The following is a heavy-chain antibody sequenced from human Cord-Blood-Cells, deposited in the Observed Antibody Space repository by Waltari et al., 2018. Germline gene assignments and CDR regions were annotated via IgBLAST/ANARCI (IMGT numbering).Heavy chain of an antibody. V-gene: IGHV5-51*01. CDR2: IYPGDSDT. CDR3: ARQGPNWNDVWWFDP. J-gene: IGHJ5*02. CDR1: GYRFTSYW. D-gene: IGHD1-1*01. Sequence: EVQLVQSGAEVKKPGESLKISCKGSGYRFTSYWIGWVRQMRGKGLEWMGIIYPGDSDTIYSPSFQGQVTISADKSISTAYLQWSSLKASDTAMYYCARQGPNWNDVWWFDPWGQGTLVTVSS.